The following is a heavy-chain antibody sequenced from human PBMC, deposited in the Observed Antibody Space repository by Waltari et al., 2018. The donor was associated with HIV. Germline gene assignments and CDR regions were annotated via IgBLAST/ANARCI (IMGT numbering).Heavy chain of an antibody. J-gene: IGHJ4*02. D-gene: IGHD7-27*01. CDR1: GFSFRNNW. Sequence: EVQLVESGGGLVQPGESLRLSCEASGFSFRNNWMSWVRQAPGKGLEGVANMNQDGREKYYVGSVKGRFTISRDNGKNSLYLQMNSLRAEDTAVYYCARDRGDDTSPHWVYWGQGVLVGVSS. CDR2: MNQDGREK. CDR3: ARDRGDDTSPHWVY. V-gene: IGHV3-7*01.